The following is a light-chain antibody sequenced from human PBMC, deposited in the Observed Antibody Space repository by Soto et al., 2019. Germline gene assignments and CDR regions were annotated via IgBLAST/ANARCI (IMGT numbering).Light chain of an antibody. V-gene: IGKV3-20*01. CDR1: QSVSSSF. CDR2: GAS. CDR3: QQYGSSPWT. Sequence: EIVLTQSPGTLSLSPGERATLSYRASQSVSSSFLAWYQQKPGQAPRLLIYGASSRATGIPDRFSGRGSGTDFTLTISRLEPEDFAVYYCQQYGSSPWTFGQGTKVEIK. J-gene: IGKJ1*01.